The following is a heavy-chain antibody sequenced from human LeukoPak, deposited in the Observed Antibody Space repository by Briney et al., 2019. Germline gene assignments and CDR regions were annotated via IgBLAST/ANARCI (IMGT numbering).Heavy chain of an antibody. V-gene: IGHV7-4-1*02. CDR3: ARVRNKDVRVIDY. J-gene: IGHJ4*02. Sequence: GASVKVSCKASGYTFTNYAMNWVRQAPGQGLDGMGWINTNTGNPKYAQGFTGRFVFSLDTSFSTAYLQISSLKAEDTAVYYCARVRNKDVRVIDYWGKGTLVTVSS. CDR2: INTNTGNP. D-gene: IGHD2-8*01. CDR1: GYTFTNYA.